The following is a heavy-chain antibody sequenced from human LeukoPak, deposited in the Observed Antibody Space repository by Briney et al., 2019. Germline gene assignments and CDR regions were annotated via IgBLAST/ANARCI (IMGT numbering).Heavy chain of an antibody. Sequence: ESLTLSCTGSGYSFTSYWIGWVRQMPGKGLEWMGIIYPGDSDTRYSPSFQGQVSISADKSISTAYLQWSSLKASDTAMYYCARPSSGYDKEIFDYWGQGTLVTVSS. CDR2: IYPGDSDT. V-gene: IGHV5-51*01. CDR1: GYSFTSYW. J-gene: IGHJ4*02. CDR3: ARPSSGYDKEIFDY. D-gene: IGHD5-12*01.